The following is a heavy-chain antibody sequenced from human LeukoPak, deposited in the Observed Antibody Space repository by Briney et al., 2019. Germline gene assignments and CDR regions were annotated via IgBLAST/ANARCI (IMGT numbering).Heavy chain of an antibody. D-gene: IGHD3-22*01. V-gene: IGHV5-51*01. CDR1: GYSFTNYW. CDR3: ARRNFDPSGSASLDY. J-gene: IGHJ4*02. Sequence: GESLKSSCKGTGYSFTNYWIAWVRQMPGKGLEWMGVVYPADSDTRYSPSFQGQVSISADKSMNTAYLQWSVLKASDTAMYYCARRNFDPSGSASLDYWGQGTLVTVSS. CDR2: VYPADSDT.